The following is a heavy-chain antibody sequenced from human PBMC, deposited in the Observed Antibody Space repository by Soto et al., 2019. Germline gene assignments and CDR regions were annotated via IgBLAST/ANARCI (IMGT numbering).Heavy chain of an antibody. J-gene: IGHJ5*02. CDR2: IYWDDDK. CDR1: GFSLSTSGVG. V-gene: IGHV2-5*02. Sequence: QITLKESGPTLVKPTQTLTLTCTFSGFSLSTSGVGVGWIRQPPGKALEWLALIYWDDDKRYSPSLKTRLSITKDNSKKQVVVTMTNMDPVDTATYYCARQVRYCSGNGCPNLFAPWGQGTLVTVSS. CDR3: ARQVRYCSGNGCPNLFAP. D-gene: IGHD2-15*01.